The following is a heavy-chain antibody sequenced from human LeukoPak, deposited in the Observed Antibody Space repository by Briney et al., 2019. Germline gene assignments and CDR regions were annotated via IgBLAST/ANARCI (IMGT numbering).Heavy chain of an antibody. J-gene: IGHJ4*02. CDR2: ISAYNGNT. V-gene: IGHV1-18*01. CDR3: ARGYTIFGVVITLDY. Sequence: ASVKVSCKASGYTFTSYGISWVRQAPGQGLEWMGWISAYNGNTNYAQKLQGRVTMTTDTSTSTAYTELRSLRSDDTAVYYCARGYTIFGVVITLDYWGQGTLVTVSS. CDR1: GYTFTSYG. D-gene: IGHD3-3*01.